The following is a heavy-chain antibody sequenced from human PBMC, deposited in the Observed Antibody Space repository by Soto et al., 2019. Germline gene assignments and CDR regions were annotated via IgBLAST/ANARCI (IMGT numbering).Heavy chain of an antibody. CDR3: ARDFFGNHYFDY. J-gene: IGHJ4*02. Sequence: PSETLSLTCDVSGYSISSGYQRGWIRQPPGKGLEWIGNIYHSGTTSYNPSLKSRVTVSVDTSKNQISLNLTSVTAADTAIYCCARDFFGNHYFDYWGQGILVTVSS. CDR1: GYSISSGYQ. CDR2: IYHSGTT. D-gene: IGHD3-10*01. V-gene: IGHV4-38-2*02.